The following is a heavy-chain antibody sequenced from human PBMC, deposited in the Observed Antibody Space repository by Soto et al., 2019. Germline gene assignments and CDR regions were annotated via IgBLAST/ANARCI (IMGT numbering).Heavy chain of an antibody. CDR2: IGTLHDT. J-gene: IGHJ5*02. D-gene: IGHD3-16*01. V-gene: IGHV3-13*01. CDR3: ARHASHWHGGGGWFDP. CDR1: GFTFSAYD. Sequence: EVQLVESGGGLVQPGGSLRLSCAASGFTFSAYDMHWVRQPTGKGLEWVSAIGTLHDTYYPDSVKGRFTISRENAKNSLYLQMNTLPTRDTAVYHCARHASHWHGGGGWFDPWGQGTLVTVSS.